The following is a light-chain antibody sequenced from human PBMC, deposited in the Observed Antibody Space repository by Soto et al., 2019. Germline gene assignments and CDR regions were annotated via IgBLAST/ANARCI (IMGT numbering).Light chain of an antibody. CDR3: QQYDNYPLT. Sequence: ITQSPATLCVYTGEGVTPSCRASQSVRSWLAWYQQKPGTSPKLLIFDASRLESGVPSRFSGSASGTEFTLTISSLQPDDFATYYCQQYDNYPLTFGVGTKV. J-gene: IGKJ4*01. CDR1: QSVRSW. V-gene: IGKV1-5*01. CDR2: DAS.